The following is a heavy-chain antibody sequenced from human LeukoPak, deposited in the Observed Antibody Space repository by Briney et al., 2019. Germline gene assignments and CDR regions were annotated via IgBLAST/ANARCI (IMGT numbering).Heavy chain of an antibody. CDR2: INSDGSST. J-gene: IGHJ3*02. CDR3: ARFCSRTSCPLDAFDI. D-gene: IGHD2-2*01. CDR1: GFIFSNYW. Sequence: GGSLRLSCVASGFIFSNYWMHWVRQAPGKGLVWVSRINSDGSSTSYADSVKGRFTISRDNAKNTLFLQMNSLRAEDTAVYYCARFCSRTSCPLDAFDIWGQGTMVTVSS. V-gene: IGHV3-74*01.